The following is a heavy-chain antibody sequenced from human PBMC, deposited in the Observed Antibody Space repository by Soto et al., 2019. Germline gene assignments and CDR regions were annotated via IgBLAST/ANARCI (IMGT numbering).Heavy chain of an antibody. J-gene: IGHJ4*02. CDR2: IIPILGIA. V-gene: IGHV1-69*04. CDR1: GGTFSSYT. D-gene: IGHD4-17*01. CDR3: ARDYGDYPNFDY. Sequence: ASVKVSCKASGGTFSSYTISWVRQAPGQGLEWMGRIIPILGIANYAQKFQGRVTITADKSTSTAYMELSSLRSEDTAVYYCARDYGDYPNFDYWGQGTLVTVSS.